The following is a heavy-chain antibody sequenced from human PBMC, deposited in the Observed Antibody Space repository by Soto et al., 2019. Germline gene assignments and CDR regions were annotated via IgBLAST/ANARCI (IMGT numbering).Heavy chain of an antibody. CDR1: DGSISSYS. CDR2: IYYSGST. CDR3: ARGRIQLWYPFDY. J-gene: IGHJ4*02. V-gene: IGHV4-59*01. D-gene: IGHD5-18*01. Sequence: SETLSLTCTVYDGSISSYSWSWIRQPPGKGLELIGYIYYSGSTNYNPSLKSRVTISVDTSKNQFSLKLSSVTAADTAVYYCARGRIQLWYPFDYWGQGTLVTVS.